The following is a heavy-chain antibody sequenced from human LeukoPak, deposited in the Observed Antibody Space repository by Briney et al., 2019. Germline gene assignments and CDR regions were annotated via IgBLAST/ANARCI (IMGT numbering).Heavy chain of an antibody. CDR2: IYYTGST. Sequence: SETLSLTCTVSVGSISSYYWNWIRQPPGKGLEWIGYIYYTGSTNYRPSLKSRVTISVDTSRNQFSLKLSSVTAADTAVYYCVRQDVVVITAATYYYGMDVWGQGTTVTVSS. V-gene: IGHV4-59*08. J-gene: IGHJ6*02. CDR1: VGSISSYY. D-gene: IGHD2-2*01. CDR3: VRQDVVVITAATYYYGMDV.